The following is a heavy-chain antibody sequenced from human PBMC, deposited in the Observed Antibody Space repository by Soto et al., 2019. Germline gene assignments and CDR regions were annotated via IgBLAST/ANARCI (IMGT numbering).Heavy chain of an antibody. CDR3: ARSFRGTHIAVAEAPWFDP. J-gene: IGHJ5*02. Sequence: QVQLVQSGAEVKKPGASVKVSCKASGYTFTGYYMHWVRQAPGQGLEWMGWINPNSGGTNYAQKFQGWVTMTRDTSISTAYMELSRLRSDDTAVYYCARSFRGTHIAVAEAPWFDPWGQGTLVTVSS. CDR1: GYTFTGYY. D-gene: IGHD6-19*01. CDR2: INPNSGGT. V-gene: IGHV1-2*04.